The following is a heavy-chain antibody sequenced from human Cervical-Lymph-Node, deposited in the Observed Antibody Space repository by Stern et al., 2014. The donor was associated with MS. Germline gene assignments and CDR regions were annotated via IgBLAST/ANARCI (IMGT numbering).Heavy chain of an antibody. D-gene: IGHD3-22*01. CDR1: GGTFSSYA. CDR2: IIPIVGTA. J-gene: IGHJ4*02. Sequence: VQLVQSGAEVKKPGSSVKVSCTASGGTFSSYAISWVRQAPGQGPEWMGGIIPIVGTANYAPSFQGRVTITADESTCTAYMELSSLRSEDTAVYYCARDRRHYDPSGGYYFDSWGQGTLVTVSS. V-gene: IGHV1-69*01. CDR3: ARDRRHYDPSGGYYFDS.